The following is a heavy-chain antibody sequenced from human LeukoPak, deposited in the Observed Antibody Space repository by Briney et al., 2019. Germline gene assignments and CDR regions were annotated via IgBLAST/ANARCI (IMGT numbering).Heavy chain of an antibody. V-gene: IGHV4-59*01. CDR2: IYYSGST. D-gene: IGHD3-10*01. CDR1: GGSISSYH. CDR3: ARAYYYGSGSYAFDI. Sequence: SETLSLTCTVSGGSISSYHWSWIRQPPGKGLEWIGYIYYSGSTNHNPSLKSRVTISVDTSKNQFSLKLSSVTAADTAVYYCARAYYYGSGSYAFDIWGQGTMVTVSS. J-gene: IGHJ3*02.